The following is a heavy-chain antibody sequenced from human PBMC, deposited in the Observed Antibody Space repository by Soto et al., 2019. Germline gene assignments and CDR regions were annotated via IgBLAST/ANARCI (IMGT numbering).Heavy chain of an antibody. D-gene: IGHD2-21*02. CDR2: IIPILGIA. J-gene: IGHJ4*02. CDR3: ARVAYCGGDCYSDY. V-gene: IGHV1-69*02. CDR1: GGTFSSYT. Sequence: QVQLVQSGAEVKKPGSSVKVSCKASGGTFSSYTISWVRQAPGQGLEWMGRIIPILGIANYAQKFQARATITADKSTSTAYMELSSLRSEDTAVYYCARVAYCGGDCYSDYWGQGTLVTVSS.